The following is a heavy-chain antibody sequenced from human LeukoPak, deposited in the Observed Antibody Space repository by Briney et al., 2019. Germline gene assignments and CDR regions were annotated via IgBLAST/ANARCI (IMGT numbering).Heavy chain of an antibody. D-gene: IGHD6-19*01. J-gene: IGHJ4*02. V-gene: IGHV3-74*01. Sequence: GVSLRLSCAASGFTFSKYWMLWVRQAPGKGLESVSRINTDGTVTTYAVSVKGRFTVSRDNADNTMFLQMNSVRDDDTAVYYCATNQWRAPPPDSWGQGTPVTVSS. CDR3: ATNQWRAPPPDS. CDR2: INTDGTVT. CDR1: GFTFSKYW.